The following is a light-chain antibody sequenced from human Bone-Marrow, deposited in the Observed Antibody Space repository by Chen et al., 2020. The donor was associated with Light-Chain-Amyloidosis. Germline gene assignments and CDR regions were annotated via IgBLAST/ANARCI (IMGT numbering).Light chain of an antibody. CDR1: QSVSSY. CDR3: QQRRNWPPLT. V-gene: IGKV3-11*01. J-gene: IGKJ4*01. Sequence: ETVLTQSPATLSLSPGERVTLSCRASQSVSSYLAWYQQKPGQAPRLLIYDASNRATGIPARFSGSGSGTDFTLTISSLEPEDFAVYYCQQRRNWPPLTFGGGTKVEIK. CDR2: DAS.